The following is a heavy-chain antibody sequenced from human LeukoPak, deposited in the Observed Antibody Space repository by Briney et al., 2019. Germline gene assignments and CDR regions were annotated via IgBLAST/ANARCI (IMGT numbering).Heavy chain of an antibody. Sequence: SVKVSCKASGGTFSSYAISWVRRAPGQGLEWMGGIIPIFGTANYAQKFQGRVTITTDESTSTAYMELSSLRSEDTAVYYCARVSDCSSTSCPPTYWGQGTLVTVSS. CDR1: GGTFSSYA. CDR3: ARVSDCSSTSCPPTY. J-gene: IGHJ4*02. D-gene: IGHD2-2*01. CDR2: IIPIFGTA. V-gene: IGHV1-69*05.